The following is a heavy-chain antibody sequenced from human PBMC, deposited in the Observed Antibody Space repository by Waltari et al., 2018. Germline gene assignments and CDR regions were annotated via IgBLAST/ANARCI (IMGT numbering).Heavy chain of an antibody. Sequence: QVQLQESGPGLVKPSETLSLTCTVSGDSINNHHWAWIRQPPGKGLEWIGYAYYTGRTNHNPSLRSRLTISVDTSKNQFSLNLNSVTAADTAVYYCARDLGGFNHFDWFLSIWGPGTMVTVSS. V-gene: IGHV4-59*11. CDR2: AYYTGRT. D-gene: IGHD3-9*01. CDR1: GDSINNHH. CDR3: ARDLGGFNHFDWFLSI. J-gene: IGHJ3*02.